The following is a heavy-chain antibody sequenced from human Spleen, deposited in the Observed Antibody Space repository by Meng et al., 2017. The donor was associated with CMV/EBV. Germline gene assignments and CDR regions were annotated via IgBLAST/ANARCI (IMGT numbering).Heavy chain of an antibody. Sequence: DVQRVECGGGLVQPGGSLRLACVVSGFTFSDYNIHWVRQAPGKGLVWVSRINTDANERTYEDSVKGRFSITRDNAKNTVFLQMNSLRAEDTAIYYCARDRDWELFDYWGQGILVTVSS. D-gene: IGHD3-10*01. CDR2: INTDANER. J-gene: IGHJ4*02. CDR1: GFTFSDYN. V-gene: IGHV3-74*03. CDR3: ARDRDWELFDY.